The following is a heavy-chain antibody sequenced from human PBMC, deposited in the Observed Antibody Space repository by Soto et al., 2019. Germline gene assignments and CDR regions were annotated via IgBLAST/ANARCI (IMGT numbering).Heavy chain of an antibody. CDR3: ARDKSPLRSADYFDY. D-gene: IGHD4-17*01. Sequence: GGSLRLSCAASGFTFSSYAMHWVRQAPGKGLEWVAVISYDGSNKYYADSVKGRFTISGDNSKNALYLQMNSLRAEDTAVYYCARDKSPLRSADYFDYWGQGTLVTVSS. J-gene: IGHJ4*02. CDR2: ISYDGSNK. CDR1: GFTFSSYA. V-gene: IGHV3-30-3*01.